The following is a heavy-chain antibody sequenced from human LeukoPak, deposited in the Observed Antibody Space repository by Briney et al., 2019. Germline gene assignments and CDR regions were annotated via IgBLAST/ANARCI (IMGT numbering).Heavy chain of an antibody. V-gene: IGHV1-2*02. J-gene: IGHJ3*02. CDR3: ARLGEPIVVVIATQTDAFDI. Sequence: ASVKVSCKASGYTFTGYYMHWVRQAPGQGLEWMGWINPNSGGTNYAQKFQGRVTMTRDTSISTAYMELSRLRSDDTAVYYCARLGEPIVVVIATQTDAFDIWGQGTMVTVSS. CDR2: INPNSGGT. CDR1: GYTFTGYY. D-gene: IGHD2-21*01.